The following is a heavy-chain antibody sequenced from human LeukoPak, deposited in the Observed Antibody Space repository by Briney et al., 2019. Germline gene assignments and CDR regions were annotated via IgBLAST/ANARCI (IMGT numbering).Heavy chain of an antibody. Sequence: PGGSLRLSCAASGFTFSSYWMSWVRQAPGKGLEWVSVISDNGGSTYYADSVKGRFTISRDNSKNTLYLQMNSLRAEDTAVYYCARETWELTLYYYYYMDVWGKGTTVTVSS. CDR3: ARETWELTLYYYYYMDV. J-gene: IGHJ6*03. CDR2: ISDNGGST. D-gene: IGHD1-26*01. V-gene: IGHV3-23*01. CDR1: GFTFSSYW.